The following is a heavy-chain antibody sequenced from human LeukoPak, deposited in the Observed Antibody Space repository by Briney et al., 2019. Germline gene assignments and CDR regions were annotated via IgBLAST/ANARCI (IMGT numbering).Heavy chain of an antibody. D-gene: IGHD3-22*01. V-gene: IGHV4-34*01. Sequence: SETLSLTCAVYGGSFSGYYWSWIRQPPGKGLEWIGEINHSGSTNYNPSLKSRVTISVDTSKNQFSLKLSSVTAADTAVYYCARGRWYYDSSGYYGNWFDPWGQGTLVTVSS. J-gene: IGHJ5*02. CDR2: INHSGST. CDR1: GGSFSGYY. CDR3: ARGRWYYDSSGYYGNWFDP.